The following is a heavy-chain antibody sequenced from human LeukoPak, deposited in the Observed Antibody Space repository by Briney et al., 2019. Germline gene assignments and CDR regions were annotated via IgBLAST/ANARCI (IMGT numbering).Heavy chain of an antibody. CDR1: GDSISSGSYY. J-gene: IGHJ4*02. Sequence: SETLSLTCTVSGDSISSGSYYWSWIRQPAGKGLEWIGRIYTSGSANYNPSLKSRVTMSLDTSKNQFSLKLSSVTAADTAVYYCARADSGDYFDYWGQGTLVTVSS. D-gene: IGHD6-19*01. V-gene: IGHV4-61*02. CDR2: IYTSGSA. CDR3: ARADSGDYFDY.